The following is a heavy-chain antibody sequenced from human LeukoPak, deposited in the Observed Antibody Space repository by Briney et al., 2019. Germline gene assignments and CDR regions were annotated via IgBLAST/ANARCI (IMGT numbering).Heavy chain of an antibody. Sequence: SETLSLTCTASGGSISSYYWSWIRQPPGKGLEWIGYIYYSGSTNYNPSLKSRVTISVDTSKNQFSLKLSSVTAADTAVYYCAREGGTYYYDNGAFDIWGQGTMVTVSS. CDR3: AREGGTYYYDNGAFDI. CDR2: IYYSGST. J-gene: IGHJ3*02. D-gene: IGHD3-22*01. V-gene: IGHV4-59*01. CDR1: GGSISSYY.